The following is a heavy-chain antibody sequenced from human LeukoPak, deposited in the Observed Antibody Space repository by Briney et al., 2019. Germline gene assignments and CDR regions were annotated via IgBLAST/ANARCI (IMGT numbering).Heavy chain of an antibody. D-gene: IGHD4-17*01. CDR3: ARESMVYGDYVGGWFDP. V-gene: IGHV4-59*01. CDR2: IYYSGST. J-gene: IGHJ5*02. Sequence: SETLSLTCTVSGGSISSYYWSWIRHPAGKGLECIGYIYYSGSTNYNPSLKSRVTISVDTSKNQFSLKLSSVTAADTAVYYCARESMVYGDYVGGWFDPWGQGTLVTVSS. CDR1: GGSISSYY.